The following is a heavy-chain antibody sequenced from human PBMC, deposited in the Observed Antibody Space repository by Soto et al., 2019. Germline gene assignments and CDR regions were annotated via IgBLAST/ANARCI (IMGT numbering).Heavy chain of an antibody. CDR3: ARDFDY. CDR2: ISRSGSPI. J-gene: IGHJ4*02. V-gene: IGHV3-48*01. CDR1: GFTFSTYS. Sequence: GGSLRISCAASGFTFSTYSMNWVRQAPGKGLEWVSYISRSGSPIYYADSVKGRFTISRDNAKNSLYLQMNGLRAEDTAVYYCARDFDYWGQGSLVTVSS.